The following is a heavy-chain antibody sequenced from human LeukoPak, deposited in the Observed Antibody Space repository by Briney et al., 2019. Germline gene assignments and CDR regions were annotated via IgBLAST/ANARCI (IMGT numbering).Heavy chain of an antibody. V-gene: IGHV3-30*02. CDR3: AKDSGGSGGKLIDY. CDR2: IRYDGSNK. CDR1: GFTFNNYA. J-gene: IGHJ4*02. Sequence: GGSLRLSCAASGFTFNNYAMSWVRQAPGKGLEWVAFIRYDGSNKYYADSVKGRFTISRDNSKNTLYLQMNSLRAEDTAVYYCAKDSGGSGGKLIDYWGQGTLVTVSS. D-gene: IGHD2-15*01.